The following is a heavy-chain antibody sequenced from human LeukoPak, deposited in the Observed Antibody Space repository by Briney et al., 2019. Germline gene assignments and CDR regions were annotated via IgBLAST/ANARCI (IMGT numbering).Heavy chain of an antibody. D-gene: IGHD3-10*01. J-gene: IGHJ4*02. CDR2: IKNKVYGGTT. V-gene: IGHV3-49*03. CDR1: GFAFGDFD. CDR3: TRDRGLLWNGYFDF. Sequence: GGSLRLSCSASGFAFGDFDMSWFRQAPGKGLEWVGVIKNKVYGGTTEYAASVRGRFAISRDDAISVAYLQMNSLKTEDTAVYYCTRDRGLLWNGYFDFWGQGTLVTVSS.